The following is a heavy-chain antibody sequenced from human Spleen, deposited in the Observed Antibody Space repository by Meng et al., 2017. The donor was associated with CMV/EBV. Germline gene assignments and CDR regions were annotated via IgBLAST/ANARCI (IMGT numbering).Heavy chain of an antibody. CDR1: SAW. J-gene: IGHJ4*02. CDR3: TTYCSSTSCFYGRAFFDY. CDR2: IKSTTDGGTT. D-gene: IGHD2-2*01. V-gene: IGHV3-15*01. Sequence: SAWMSWVRQAPGKGLEWVGRIKSTTDGGTTDYAAPVKGRFTISRDDSKNTLYLQMNSLKTEDTAVYYCTTYCSSTSCFYGRAFFDYWGQGTLVTVSS.